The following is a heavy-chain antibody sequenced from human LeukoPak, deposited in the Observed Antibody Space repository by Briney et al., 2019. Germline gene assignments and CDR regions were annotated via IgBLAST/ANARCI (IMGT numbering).Heavy chain of an antibody. V-gene: IGHV1-2*02. D-gene: IGHD1-7*01. Sequence: ASVKLSFTPSGYTFTSYDINWGRQATGQGLGWMGWINLNSGGTNYAKKFQGRVTMTWDTSIRTAYMELSRLRSDDTTVYYCASFEGTTLYYYYYYMDVSGEGTTLTASS. CDR3: ASFEGTTLYYYYYYMDV. CDR1: GYTFTSYD. CDR2: INLNSGGT. J-gene: IGHJ6*03.